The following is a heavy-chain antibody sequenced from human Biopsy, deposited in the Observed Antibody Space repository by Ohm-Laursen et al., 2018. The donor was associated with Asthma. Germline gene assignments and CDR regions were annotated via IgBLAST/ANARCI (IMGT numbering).Heavy chain of an antibody. CDR1: GDILSSFG. Sequence: ASVKVSCKAHGDILSSFGIKWARKAPGQGLEWMGWISAYNGNTNYAQKLQGRVTMTTDTSTSTAYMELRSLRSDDTAVYYCARDGPVGAPSDYWGQGTLVTVSS. CDR3: ARDGPVGAPSDY. V-gene: IGHV1-18*01. J-gene: IGHJ4*02. D-gene: IGHD1-26*01. CDR2: ISAYNGNT.